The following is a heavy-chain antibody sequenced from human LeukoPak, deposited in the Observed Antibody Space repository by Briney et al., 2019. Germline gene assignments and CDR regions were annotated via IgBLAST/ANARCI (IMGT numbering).Heavy chain of an antibody. CDR2: IKQDGSEK. CDR1: GFSFSSYW. CDR3: AKGPGDGYFDY. D-gene: IGHD5-24*01. Sequence: GGSLRLSCAASGFSFSSYWMSWVRQAPGKGLEWVANIKQDGSEKYYADSVKGRFTISRDISKNTLYLQMNSLRAEDTAVYYCAKGPGDGYFDYWGQGTLVTVSS. J-gene: IGHJ4*02. V-gene: IGHV3-7*03.